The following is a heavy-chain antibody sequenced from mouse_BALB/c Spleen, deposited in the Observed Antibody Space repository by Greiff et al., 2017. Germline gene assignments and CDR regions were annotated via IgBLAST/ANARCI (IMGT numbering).Heavy chain of an antibody. J-gene: IGHJ2*01. CDR3: ARHPDWDGYHFDY. Sequence: QVQLQQPGAELVKPGASVKLSCKASGYTFTSYWMHWVKQRPGQGLEWIGEINPSNGRTNYNEKFKSKATLTVDKSSSTAYMQLSSLTSEDSAVYSCARHPDWDGYHFDYWGQGTTLTVSS. CDR1: GYTFTSYW. V-gene: IGHV1S81*02. CDR2: INPSNGRT. D-gene: IGHD4-1*01.